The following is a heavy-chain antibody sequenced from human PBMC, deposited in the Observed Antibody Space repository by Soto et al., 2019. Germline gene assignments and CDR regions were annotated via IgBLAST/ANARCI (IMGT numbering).Heavy chain of an antibody. D-gene: IGHD3-10*01. CDR1: GGTFNTYA. CDR2: ISPMFGAA. Sequence: QVQLVQSGAEMKKPGSSVKVSCQSSGGTFNTYAMNWVRQAPGQGPEWMGDISPMFGAANYAPKFQGRVXXXXXXXXXXXXXXXXXXXXXXXXXXXXXXXVQVHTPAFVYWGQGTLVTVSS. CDR3: XXXVQVHTPAFVY. V-gene: IGHV1-69*01. J-gene: IGHJ4*02.